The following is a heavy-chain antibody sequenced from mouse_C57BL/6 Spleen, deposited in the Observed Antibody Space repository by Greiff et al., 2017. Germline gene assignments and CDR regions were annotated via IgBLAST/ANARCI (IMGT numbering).Heavy chain of an antibody. CDR2: LYPGSGST. Sequence: QVQLQQPGAELVKPGASVKMSCKASGYTFTSYWITWVKQRPGQGLEWIGDLYPGSGSTNYNEKFKSKATLPVDPSSSTAYMQLSSLTSEDSAVYYCARRGDSSGYLYYYAMDYWGQGTSVTVSS. V-gene: IGHV1-55*01. J-gene: IGHJ4*01. CDR3: ARRGDSSGYLYYYAMDY. CDR1: GYTFTSYW. D-gene: IGHD3-2*02.